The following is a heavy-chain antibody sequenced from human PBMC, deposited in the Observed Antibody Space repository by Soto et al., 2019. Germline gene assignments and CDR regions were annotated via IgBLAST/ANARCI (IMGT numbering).Heavy chain of an antibody. V-gene: IGHV5-51*01. CDR3: ARDSAVAGRHYYYYYGMDV. D-gene: IGHD6-19*01. Sequence: GESLKISCKGSGYSFTSYWIGWVRQMPGKGLEWMGIIYPGDSDTRYSPSFQGQVTISADKSISTAYLQWSSLKASDTAMYYCARDSAVAGRHYYYYYGMDVWGQGTTVIVSS. J-gene: IGHJ6*02. CDR1: GYSFTSYW. CDR2: IYPGDSDT.